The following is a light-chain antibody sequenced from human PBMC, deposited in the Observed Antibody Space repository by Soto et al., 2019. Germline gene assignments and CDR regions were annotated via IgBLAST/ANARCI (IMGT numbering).Light chain of an antibody. Sequence: ALAQPASVSGSPGQSITISCTGTSSDVGAYNYVSWYHQHHPGKAPELIIYDVTDRPSGVSTRFSGSKSGNTASLTISGLQAEDEGDYYCSSYTTIKTVIFGGGTKVTVL. CDR2: DVT. J-gene: IGLJ2*01. CDR1: SSDVGAYNY. CDR3: SSYTTIKTVI. V-gene: IGLV2-14*01.